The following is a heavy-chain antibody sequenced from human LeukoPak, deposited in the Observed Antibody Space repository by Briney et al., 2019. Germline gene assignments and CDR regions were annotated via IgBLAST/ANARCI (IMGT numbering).Heavy chain of an antibody. CDR2: IYYSGST. V-gene: IGHV4-31*03. Sequence: SETLSLTCTVSVGSISSGGYYWSWFRQHPGKGLEWIGYIYYSGSTYYNPSLKSRVTISVDTSKNQFSLKLSSVTAEDTSVYCCARDLRSSSFSYFDYWGQGTLVTVSS. J-gene: IGHJ4*02. CDR1: VGSISSGGYY. D-gene: IGHD6-6*01. CDR3: ARDLRSSSFSYFDY.